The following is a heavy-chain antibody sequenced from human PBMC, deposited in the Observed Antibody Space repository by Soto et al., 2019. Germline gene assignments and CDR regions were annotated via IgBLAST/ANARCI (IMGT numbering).Heavy chain of an antibody. CDR2: IDPSDSYT. J-gene: IGHJ6*02. CDR3: ARHPPVYYYYGMDV. V-gene: IGHV5-10-1*01. Sequence: GESLKISCKGSGYTFTSYWISWVRQMPGKGLEWMGRIDPSDSYTNYSPSFQGHVTISADKSISTAYLQWSSLKASDTAMYYCARHPPVYYYYGMDVWGQGTTVTVSS. CDR1: GYTFTSYW.